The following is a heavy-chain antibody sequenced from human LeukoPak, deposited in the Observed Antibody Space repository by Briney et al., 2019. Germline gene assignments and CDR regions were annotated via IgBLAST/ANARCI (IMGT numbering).Heavy chain of an antibody. D-gene: IGHD3-16*01. CDR1: GGSISSSSYY. CDR3: ARRISDYVWGSFPFDY. V-gene: IGHV4-39*01. CDR2: IYYSGST. J-gene: IGHJ4*02. Sequence: SETLSLTCTVSGGSISSSSYYWGWIRQPRGKGLEWIGSIYYSGSTYYNPSLKSRVTISVDTSKNQFSLKLSSVTAADTAVYYCARRISDYVWGSFPFDYWGQGTLVTVSS.